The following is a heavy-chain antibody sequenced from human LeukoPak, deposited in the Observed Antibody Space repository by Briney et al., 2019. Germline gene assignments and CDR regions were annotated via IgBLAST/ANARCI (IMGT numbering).Heavy chain of an antibody. J-gene: IGHJ3*02. V-gene: IGHV3-15*01. CDR3: TTNDAFDI. CDR1: GFTFSDAW. Sequence: PGGSLRLSCAASGFTFSDAWMSWVRQAPGGGLEWVGRIKTITAGGTTDYAAPVNGRFTISRDDSKNTLYLQMNSLKTEDTAVYYCTTNDAFDIWGQGTMVTVSS. CDR2: IKTITAGGTT.